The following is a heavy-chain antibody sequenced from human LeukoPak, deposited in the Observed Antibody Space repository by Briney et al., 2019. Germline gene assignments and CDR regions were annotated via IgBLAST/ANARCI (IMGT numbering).Heavy chain of an antibody. J-gene: IGHJ4*02. V-gene: IGHV1-24*01. Sequence: SVKVSCKVSGYTLTELPMHWVRQAPGKGLEWMGGFDPEDGETIYAQKFQGRVTMTEDTSTDTAYMELSSLRSEDTAVYYCAIGGAAAGPPDGLGWGQGTLVTVSS. CDR1: GYTLTELP. D-gene: IGHD6-13*01. CDR2: FDPEDGET. CDR3: AIGGAAAGPPDGLG.